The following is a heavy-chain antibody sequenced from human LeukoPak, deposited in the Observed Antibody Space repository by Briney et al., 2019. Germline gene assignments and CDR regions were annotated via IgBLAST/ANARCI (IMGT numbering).Heavy chain of an antibody. D-gene: IGHD3-22*01. CDR3: ARVGYYDSSGYYWGINYYGMDV. Sequence: PGGSLRLSCAASGFTVSSNYMSWVRQAPGKGLEWVSVIYSGGSTYYADSVKGRFTISRDNSKNTLYLQMNSLRAEDTAVYYCARVGYYDSSGYYWGINYYGMDVWGQGTTVTVSS. CDR2: IYSGGST. V-gene: IGHV3-66*01. CDR1: GFTVSSNY. J-gene: IGHJ6*02.